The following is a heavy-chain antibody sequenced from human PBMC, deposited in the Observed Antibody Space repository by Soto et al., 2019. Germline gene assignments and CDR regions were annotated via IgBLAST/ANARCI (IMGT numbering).Heavy chain of an antibody. CDR3: VRVGLNRNYDFDF. V-gene: IGHV1-2*02. D-gene: IGHD3-16*01. Sequence: QVQLVQSGAEVKKPGASVKVSCKASGYTFNSYYIHWVRQAPGQGLEWMGWINPNSDVTGYAQSFQGRVTITRDMSMTTAYMDLTRLRSDDTAVYYCVRVGLNRNYDFDFWGQGTLITVSS. CDR1: GYTFNSYY. CDR2: INPNSDVT. J-gene: IGHJ4*02.